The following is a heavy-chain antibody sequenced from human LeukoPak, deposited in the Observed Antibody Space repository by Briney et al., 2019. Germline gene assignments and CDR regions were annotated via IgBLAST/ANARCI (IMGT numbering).Heavy chain of an antibody. CDR3: ARGQSYYDFWSGPSMDV. CDR2: ISYDGSNK. D-gene: IGHD3-3*01. J-gene: IGHJ6*02. CDR1: GFTFSSYA. V-gene: IGHV3-30*04. Sequence: GGSLRLSCAASGFTFSSYAMSWVRQAPGKGLEWVAVISYDGSNKYYADSVKGRFTISRDNSKNTLYLQMNSLRAEDTAVYYCARGQSYYDFWSGPSMDVWGQGTTVTVSS.